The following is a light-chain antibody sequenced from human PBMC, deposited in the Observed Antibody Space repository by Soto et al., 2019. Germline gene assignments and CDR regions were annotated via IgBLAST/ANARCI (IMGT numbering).Light chain of an antibody. V-gene: IGKV3-11*01. CDR2: DAS. Sequence: EVVLTQSPATLSLSPGATATLSCGASQSVSSSLAWYQQKPGQAPRLLIYDASSRATGIPARFSGSGSGTDFALTISRLEPEDFAVYYCHHRGNGITFGQGTRLEIK. J-gene: IGKJ5*01. CDR1: QSVSSS. CDR3: HHRGNGIT.